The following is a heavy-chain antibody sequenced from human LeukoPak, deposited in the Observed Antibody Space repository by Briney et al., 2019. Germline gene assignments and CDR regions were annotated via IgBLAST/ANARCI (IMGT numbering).Heavy chain of an antibody. J-gene: IGHJ4*02. CDR1: GFTFSSHS. V-gene: IGHV3-48*01. CDR2: IGHTGSPA. D-gene: IGHD6-19*01. CDR3: ARDLAVAGKGPGDY. Sequence: GGSLRLSCEASGFTFSSHSMTWVRQAPGKTLEWISYIGHTGSPAHYADSVRGRFTISRDNAKNSLYLQMNSLTVEDTAVYYCARDLAVAGKGPGDYWGQGTLVTVSS.